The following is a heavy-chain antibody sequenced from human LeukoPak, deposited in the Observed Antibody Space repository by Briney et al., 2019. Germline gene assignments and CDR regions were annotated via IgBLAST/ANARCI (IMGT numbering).Heavy chain of an antibody. CDR2: IWYDGSNT. CDR3: ARLGSGYLFDY. V-gene: IGHV3-33*01. D-gene: IGHD3-3*01. Sequence: GGSLRLSCAASGFTFSNHDMHWVRQAPGKGLERVAVIWYDGSNTYYADSLKGRFTISRDNSKNTLYLQMNSLRAEDTAVYYCARLGSGYLFDYWGQGTLVTVSS. CDR1: GFTFSNHD. J-gene: IGHJ4*02.